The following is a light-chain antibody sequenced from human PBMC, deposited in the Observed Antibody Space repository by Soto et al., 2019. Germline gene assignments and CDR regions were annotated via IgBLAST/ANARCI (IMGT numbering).Light chain of an antibody. Sequence: EIVLTQSPGTLSLSPGERATLSCRASQSVTSNYLAWFQQRPGQAPRLLIYATSSRASAIPDRFSGSGSGTDFTLTISRLEPEDFAVYYCHQYGTSPQTFGQGTKVDIK. CDR1: QSVTSNY. CDR3: HQYGTSPQT. V-gene: IGKV3-20*01. CDR2: ATS. J-gene: IGKJ1*01.